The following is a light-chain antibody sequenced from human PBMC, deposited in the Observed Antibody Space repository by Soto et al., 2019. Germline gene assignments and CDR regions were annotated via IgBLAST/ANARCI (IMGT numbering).Light chain of an antibody. CDR2: GAS. CDR1: QSVSSSY. CDR3: QQYGSSPPTIT. V-gene: IGKV3-20*01. J-gene: IGKJ5*01. Sequence: MVAKEPIRILSSSPEEGAIHSCTASQSVSSSYLAWYQQKPGQAPRLLIYGASSRATGIPDRFSGSGSGTDFTLTISRLEPEDFAVYYCQQYGSSPPTITFGQGTRLE.